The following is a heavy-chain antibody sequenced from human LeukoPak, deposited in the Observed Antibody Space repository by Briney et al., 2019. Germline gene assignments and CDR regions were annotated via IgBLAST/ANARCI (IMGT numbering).Heavy chain of an antibody. Sequence: PSETLSLTCAVYGGSFSGYYWSWIRQPPGKGLEWIGEINHSGSTNYNPSLKSRVTISVDTSKNQFSLKLSSVTAADTAVYYCARGPSRYFDWLHMYAFDIWGQGTMVTVSS. CDR2: INHSGST. V-gene: IGHV4-34*01. D-gene: IGHD3-9*01. CDR3: ARGPSRYFDWLHMYAFDI. J-gene: IGHJ3*02. CDR1: GGSFSGYY.